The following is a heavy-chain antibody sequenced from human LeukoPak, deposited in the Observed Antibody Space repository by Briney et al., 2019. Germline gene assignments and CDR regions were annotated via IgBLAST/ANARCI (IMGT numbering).Heavy chain of an antibody. CDR3: ARAVGIAAAGRGDYFDY. Sequence: GGYLRLSCAASGFTFSSYAMSWVRQAPGKGLEWVSAISGSGGSTYYADSVKGRFTISRDNSKNTLYLQMNSLRAEDTAVYYCARAVGIAAAGRGDYFDYWGQGTLVTVSS. CDR1: GFTFSSYA. V-gene: IGHV3-23*01. CDR2: ISGSGGST. J-gene: IGHJ4*02. D-gene: IGHD6-13*01.